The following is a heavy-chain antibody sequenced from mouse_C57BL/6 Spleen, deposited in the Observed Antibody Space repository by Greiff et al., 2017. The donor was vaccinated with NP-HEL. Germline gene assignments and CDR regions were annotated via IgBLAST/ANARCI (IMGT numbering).Heavy chain of an antibody. Sequence: VQLQQSGPGLVKPSQSLSLTCSVTGYSITSGYYWNWIRQFPGNKLEWMGYISYDGSNNYNPSLKNRISITRDTSKNQFFLKLNSVTTEDTATYYCASPPHYYGSSYGFAYWGQGTLVTVSA. V-gene: IGHV3-6*01. CDR1: GYSITSGYY. D-gene: IGHD1-1*01. J-gene: IGHJ3*01. CDR3: ASPPHYYGSSYGFAY. CDR2: ISYDGSN.